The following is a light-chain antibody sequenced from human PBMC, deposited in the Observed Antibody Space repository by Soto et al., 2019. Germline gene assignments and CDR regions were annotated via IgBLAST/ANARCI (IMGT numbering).Light chain of an antibody. CDR2: GTS. CDR1: QSVSSNY. Sequence: EIVLTQSPGTLSLSPGESATLSCRASQSVSSNYLAWYQQKPGQAPRLLIYGTSSRATGIPDRFSGSGSGTDFTLTITRLEPEDFAVYYCQQYGTSTPWTFGQGTKVDIK. CDR3: QQYGTSTPWT. V-gene: IGKV3-20*01. J-gene: IGKJ1*01.